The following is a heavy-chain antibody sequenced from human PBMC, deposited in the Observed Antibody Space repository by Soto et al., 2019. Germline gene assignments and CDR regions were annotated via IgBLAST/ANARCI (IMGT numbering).Heavy chain of an antibody. CDR3: AMEGPGIAAAGT. D-gene: IGHD6-13*01. CDR1: GGSISSSNW. V-gene: IGHV4-4*02. CDR2: IYHSGST. Sequence: QVQLQESGPGLVKPSGTLSLTCAVSGGSISSSNWWSWVRQPPGKGLEWIGEIYHSGSTNYNPSLKRRVTISVDKSNIQFALELSSVTAADTAVYYWAMEGPGIAAAGTWGQGTLVTVSS. J-gene: IGHJ5*02.